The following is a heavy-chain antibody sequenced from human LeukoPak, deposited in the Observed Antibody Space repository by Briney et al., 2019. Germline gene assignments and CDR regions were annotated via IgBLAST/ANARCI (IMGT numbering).Heavy chain of an antibody. CDR2: IKSKTHGGTT. V-gene: IGHV3-15*01. Sequence: GGSLRLSCAASGFTFTSAWLSWVRQAPGKGLEWVGRIKSKTHGGTTNYAAPVKGRFTISRDDSKNTLYLQMNSLKTEDTAVYYCTTAPSDQFAFWGQGTLVTVSS. CDR1: GFTFTSAW. J-gene: IGHJ4*02. CDR3: TTAPSDQFAF.